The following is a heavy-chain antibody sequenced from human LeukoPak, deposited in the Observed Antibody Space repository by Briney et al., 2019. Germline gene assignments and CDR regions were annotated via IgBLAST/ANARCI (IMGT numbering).Heavy chain of an antibody. CDR3: ARGPPLIAVAGTKWFG. D-gene: IGHD6-19*01. V-gene: IGHV1-2*02. CDR1: GYTFTGYY. Sequence: GASVKVSCKASGYTFTGYYMHWVRQAPGQGLEWMGWINPNSGGTNYAQKFQGRVTMTRDTSISTAYMELSRLRSDDTAVYYCARGPPLIAVAGTKWFGWGQGTLVTLSS. CDR2: INPNSGGT. J-gene: IGHJ4*02.